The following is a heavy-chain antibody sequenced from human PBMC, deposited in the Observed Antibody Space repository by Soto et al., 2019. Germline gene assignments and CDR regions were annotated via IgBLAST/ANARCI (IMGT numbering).Heavy chain of an antibody. V-gene: IGHV4-39*01. Sequence: SETLSLTCTVSGGSISSSSYYWGWIRQPPGKGLEWIGSIYYSGSTYYNPSLKSRVTISVDTSKNQFSLKLSSVTAADTAVYYGAFPTVNTGYYYYGRDVWGQGTRLTVSS. CDR2: IYYSGST. CDR1: GGSISSSSYY. CDR3: AFPTVNTGYYYYGRDV. J-gene: IGHJ6*02. D-gene: IGHD4-4*01.